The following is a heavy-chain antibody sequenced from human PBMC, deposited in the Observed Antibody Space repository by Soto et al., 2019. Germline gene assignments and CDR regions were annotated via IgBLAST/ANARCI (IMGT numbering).Heavy chain of an antibody. CDR2: IIPFFGTA. D-gene: IGHD1-26*01. V-gene: IGHV1-69*01. J-gene: IGHJ4*02. Sequence: QVQLVQSGAEVKKPGSSVKVSCKASGGTFTSYLINWVRQAPGQGLEWMGEIIPFFGTANYAQKFQGRVTIAADESTSTAYMELSSLRSEDTAVYYCARDGGRHSGGIDYWGQGTLVTVSS. CDR1: GGTFTSYL. CDR3: ARDGGRHSGGIDY.